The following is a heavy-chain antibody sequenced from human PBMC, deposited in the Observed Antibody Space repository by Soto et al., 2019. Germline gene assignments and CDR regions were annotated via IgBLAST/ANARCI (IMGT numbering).Heavy chain of an antibody. CDR1: GFTFSSYS. CDR2: ISSSSSTI. J-gene: IGHJ4*02. CDR3: ARDYGVDIVATAFDY. V-gene: IGHV3-48*02. Sequence: PGGSLRLSCAASGFTFSSYSMNCVRQAPGKGLEWVSYISSSSSTIYYADSVKGRFTISRDNAKNSLYLQMNSLRDEDTAVYYCARDYGVDIVATAFDYWGQGTLVTVSS. D-gene: IGHD5-12*01.